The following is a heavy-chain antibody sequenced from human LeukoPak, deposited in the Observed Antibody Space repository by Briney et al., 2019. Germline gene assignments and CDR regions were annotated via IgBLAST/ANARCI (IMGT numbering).Heavy chain of an antibody. CDR2: INPNSGGT. CDR1: GYTFTGYY. CDR3: ARVAHCSGGSCYAFDI. Sequence: ASVKVSCKASGYTFTGYYMHWVRQAPGQGLEWMGWINPNSGGTNYAQKFQGRVTMTRDTSISTAYMELSRLRSDDTAVYYCARVAHCSGGSCYAFDIWGQGTMATVSS. V-gene: IGHV1-2*02. J-gene: IGHJ3*02. D-gene: IGHD2-15*01.